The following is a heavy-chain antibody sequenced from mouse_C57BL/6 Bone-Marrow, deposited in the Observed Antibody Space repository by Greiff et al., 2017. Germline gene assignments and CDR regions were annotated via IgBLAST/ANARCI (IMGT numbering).Heavy chain of an antibody. Sequence: QVQLKESGAELARPGASVKLSCKASGYTFTSYGISWVKQRTGQGLEWIGEIYPRSGNTYYNEKFKGKATLTADKSSSTAYMELRSLTSEDSAVYFCARLRGDWYIDVWGTGTTVTVSS. CDR2: IYPRSGNT. CDR3: ARLRGDWYIDV. J-gene: IGHJ1*03. V-gene: IGHV1-81*01. CDR1: GYTFTSYG. D-gene: IGHD2-12*01.